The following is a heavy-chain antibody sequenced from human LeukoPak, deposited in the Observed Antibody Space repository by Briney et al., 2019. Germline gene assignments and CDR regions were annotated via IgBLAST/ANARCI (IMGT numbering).Heavy chain of an antibody. CDR3: AKGYCSGTTCYDDRGAFDY. Sequence: SETLSLTCSVSGYSISSGNYWGWIRQPPGKGLEWIGSIYHSGSTYYNPSLKSRVTISVDTSKNQFSLKLNSVIATDTAVYYCAKGYCSGTTCYDDRGAFDYWGQGTLVTVSS. V-gene: IGHV4-38-2*02. CDR2: IYHSGST. D-gene: IGHD2-2*01. CDR1: GYSISSGNY. J-gene: IGHJ4*02.